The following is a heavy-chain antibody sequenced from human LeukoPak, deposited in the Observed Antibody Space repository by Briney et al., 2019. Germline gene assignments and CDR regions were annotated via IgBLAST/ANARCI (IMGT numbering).Heavy chain of an antibody. J-gene: IGHJ4*02. CDR2: IYYSGST. V-gene: IGHV4-59*11. CDR3: ARYYYDSSGSYSDY. D-gene: IGHD3-22*01. Sequence: NPSETLSLTCTVSGGSISSHYWSWIRQPPGKGLEWIGYIYYSGSTNYNPSLKSRVTISVDTSKNQFSLKLSSVTAADTAVYYCARYYYDSSGSYSDYWGQRGLVTISS. CDR1: GGSISSHY.